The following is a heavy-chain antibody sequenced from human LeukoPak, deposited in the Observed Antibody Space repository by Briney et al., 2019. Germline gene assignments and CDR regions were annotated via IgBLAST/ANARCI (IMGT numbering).Heavy chain of an antibody. D-gene: IGHD3-16*02. Sequence: TGGSLRLSCAASGFTFSSYSMNWVRQAPGKGLEWVSYISSSSSTIYYADSVKGRFTISRDNSKNTLYLQMNSLRAEDTAVYYCAKDRNRWVASFDYWGQGTLVTVSS. V-gene: IGHV3-48*01. J-gene: IGHJ4*02. CDR3: AKDRNRWVASFDY. CDR1: GFTFSSYS. CDR2: ISSSSSTI.